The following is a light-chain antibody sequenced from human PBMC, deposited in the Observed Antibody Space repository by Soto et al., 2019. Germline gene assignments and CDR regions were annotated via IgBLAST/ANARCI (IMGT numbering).Light chain of an antibody. Sequence: DIQMTQSPSSLSASVGDRVTITCQASQDTSNYLNWYQQKPGKAPKLLIYDASNLETGVPSRFSGSGSGTDFTVTISSLQPEDIATYYCQQYDNLQLTFGGGTKVEIK. CDR3: QQYDNLQLT. J-gene: IGKJ4*01. CDR1: QDTSNY. CDR2: DAS. V-gene: IGKV1-33*01.